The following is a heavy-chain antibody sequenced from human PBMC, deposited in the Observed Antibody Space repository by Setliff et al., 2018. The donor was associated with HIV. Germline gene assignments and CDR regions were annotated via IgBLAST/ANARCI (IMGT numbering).Heavy chain of an antibody. V-gene: IGHV3-30*04. CDR1: GFTFSSYA. J-gene: IGHJ4*02. Sequence: GGSLRLSCAASGFTFSSYAMHWVRQAPGKGLEWVAVISYDGSNKYYADSVKGRFTISRDNSKNTLYLQMNSLRAEDTAVYYCARAVGPGAIHFWGQGTLVTVSS. CDR2: ISYDGSNK. D-gene: IGHD3-10*01. CDR3: ARAVGPGAIHF.